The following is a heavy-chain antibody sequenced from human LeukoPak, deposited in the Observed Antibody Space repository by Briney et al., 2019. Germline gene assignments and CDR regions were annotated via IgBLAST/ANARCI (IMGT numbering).Heavy chain of an antibody. CDR3: TTDLYYDLLTGYYREYKWFDP. V-gene: IGHV3-15*01. D-gene: IGHD3-9*01. Sequence: GGSLRLSCAASRFTFSNAWMSWVRQAPGKGLEWVGRIKSKTDGGTTDYAAPVKGRFTISRDDSKNTLYLQMNSLKTEDTAVYYCTTDLYYDLLTGYYREYKWFDPWGQGTLVTVSS. CDR1: RFTFSNAW. CDR2: IKSKTDGGTT. J-gene: IGHJ5*02.